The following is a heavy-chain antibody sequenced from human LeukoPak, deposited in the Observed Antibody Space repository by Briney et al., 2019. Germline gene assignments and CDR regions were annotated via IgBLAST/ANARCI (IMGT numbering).Heavy chain of an antibody. CDR1: GYTFTGYY. D-gene: IGHD6-19*01. CDR2: INPNSGGT. V-gene: IGHV1-2*02. J-gene: IGHJ6*03. Sequence: ASVKVSCKASGYTFTGYYMHWVRQAPGQGLEWMGWINPNSGGTNYAQKFQGRVTMTRDTSISTAYMELSRLSSDDTAVYYCASSVAGTGYYYYMDVWGKGTTVTISS. CDR3: ASSVAGTGYYYYMDV.